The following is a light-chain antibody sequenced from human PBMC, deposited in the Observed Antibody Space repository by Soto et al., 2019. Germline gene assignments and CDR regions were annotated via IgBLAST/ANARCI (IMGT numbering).Light chain of an antibody. CDR3: QQYYSYPET. V-gene: IGKV1-5*03. CDR2: KAS. J-gene: IGKJ1*01. Sequence: DIQMTQSPSTLSASVGDRVTITCRASQSISSWLAWYQQKPGKAPNLLIYKASSLQSGVPSRFSGSGSGTDFTLTISCLQSEDFATYYCQQYYSYPETFGQGTKVDI. CDR1: QSISSW.